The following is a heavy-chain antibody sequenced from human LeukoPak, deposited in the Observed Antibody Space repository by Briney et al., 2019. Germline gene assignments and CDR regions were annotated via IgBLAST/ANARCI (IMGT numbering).Heavy chain of an antibody. Sequence: PGWALRLSCAASGFTFSDYYMTWIRPAPGEGLEWLSTSSGRSATYKFYAVSVKGRFTISRDNAKKSLHLQMNSLRVEDTAVYYCARARPFGTYYMDVWGTGTTVTVSS. CDR2: SSGRSATYK. V-gene: IGHV3-11*04. CDR3: ARARPFGTYYMDV. D-gene: IGHD1/OR15-1a*01. CDR1: GFTFSDYY. J-gene: IGHJ6*04.